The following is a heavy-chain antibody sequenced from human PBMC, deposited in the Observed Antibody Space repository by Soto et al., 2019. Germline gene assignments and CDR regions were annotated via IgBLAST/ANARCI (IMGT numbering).Heavy chain of an antibody. J-gene: IGHJ4*02. CDR2: IHNTGST. CDR1: GDSISSSTYY. V-gene: IGHV4-39*01. D-gene: IGHD3-22*01. CDR3: ARHNPSSTFFEIVISLGY. Sequence: PSETLSLTCTVSGDSISSSTYYWGWIRQPPGKGLEWIGSIHNTGSTYYNPSLKSRVPILVDTSKNQFSLRLNSVTAADTAVYYCARHNPSSTFFEIVISLGYWGQGTLVTVSS.